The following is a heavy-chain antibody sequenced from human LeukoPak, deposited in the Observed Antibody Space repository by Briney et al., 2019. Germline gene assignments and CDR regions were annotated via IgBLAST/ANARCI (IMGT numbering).Heavy chain of an antibody. D-gene: IGHD3-10*01. CDR3: ARFWGITMVRGVPPSFDY. V-gene: IGHV3-21*01. CDR2: ISSSSSYI. J-gene: IGHJ4*02. CDR1: GFTFSSYS. Sequence: GGSLRLSCAASGFTFSSYSMSWVRQAPGKGLEWVSSISSSSSYIYYADSVKGRFTISRDNAKNSLYLQMNSLRAEDTAVYYCARFWGITMVRGVPPSFDYWGQGTLVTVSS.